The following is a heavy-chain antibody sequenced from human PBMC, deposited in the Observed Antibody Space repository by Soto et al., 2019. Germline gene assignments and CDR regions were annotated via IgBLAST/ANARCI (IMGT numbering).Heavy chain of an antibody. CDR1: GGFVTSGSYY. CDR2: MSHSGGT. Sequence: QVQLQQWGAGLLKPSETLSLTYAVYGGFVTSGSYYWSWIRQPPGKGLEWIGEMSHSGGTNFNPSLKSRVTISVDTSKNQFTLKLSSVTAAYTALYYCARVERGTATTVVDAFDIWGPGTMVTVSS. D-gene: IGHD1-1*01. V-gene: IGHV4-34*01. J-gene: IGHJ3*02. CDR3: ARVERGTATTVVDAFDI.